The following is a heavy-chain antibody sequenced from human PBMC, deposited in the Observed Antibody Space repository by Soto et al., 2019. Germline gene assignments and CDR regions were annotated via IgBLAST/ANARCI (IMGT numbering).Heavy chain of an antibody. V-gene: IGHV1-18*01. CDR3: ARVGGIYHTYYYGMDV. Sequence: QFQLVQSGADVKKPGASVKVSCKASGYTFTSYGISWVRQAPGQGLECMGWISAYNGNTNYAQKLQGRVTMTTDTSTSTAYMELRSLRSDETAVYYCARVGGIYHTYYYGMDVWGQGTTVTVSS. D-gene: IGHD1-1*01. J-gene: IGHJ6*02. CDR2: ISAYNGNT. CDR1: GYTFTSYG.